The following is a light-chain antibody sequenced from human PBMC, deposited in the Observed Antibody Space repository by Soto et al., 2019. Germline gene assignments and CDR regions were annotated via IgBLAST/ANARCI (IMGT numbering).Light chain of an antibody. CDR3: QQYNNWWT. V-gene: IGKV3-15*01. Sequence: EIVMTQSPATLSVSPGERATLSYRASQSVSNNLAWYQKKPGQAPRLLIYGASTRATGIPARFSGSGSGTEFTLTISSLQSEDFAVYYCQQYNNWWTFGHGTRVEIK. J-gene: IGKJ1*01. CDR2: GAS. CDR1: QSVSNN.